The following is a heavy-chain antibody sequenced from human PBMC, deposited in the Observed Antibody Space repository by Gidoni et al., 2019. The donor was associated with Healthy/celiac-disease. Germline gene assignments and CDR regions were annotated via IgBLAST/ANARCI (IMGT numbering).Heavy chain of an antibody. CDR3: ARERYYGSGSGIDY. CDR2: IYYSGST. CDR1: GGSLSSYY. J-gene: IGHJ4*02. V-gene: IGHV4-59*01. D-gene: IGHD3-10*01. Sequence: QVQLQESGPGLVKPSETLSLTCTVSGGSLSSYYWSWIRQPPGKGLEWIGYIYYSGSTNYNPSLKSRVTISVDTSKNQFSLKLSSVTAADTAVYYCARERYYGSGSGIDYWGQGTLVTVSS.